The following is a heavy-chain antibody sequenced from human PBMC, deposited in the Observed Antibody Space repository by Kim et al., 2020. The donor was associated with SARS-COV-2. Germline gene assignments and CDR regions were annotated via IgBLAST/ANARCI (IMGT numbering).Heavy chain of an antibody. CDR1: GFSLSTSGMC. CDR3: ARIRREYRQWLASYYYYGMDV. CDR2: IDWDDDK. J-gene: IGHJ6*02. D-gene: IGHD6-19*01. Sequence: SGPTLVNPTQTLTLTCTFSGFSLSTSGMCVSWIRQPPGKALEWLALIDWDDDKYYSTSLKTRLTISKDTSKNQVVLTMTNMDPVDTATYYCARIRREYRQWLASYYYYGMDVWGQGTTVTVSS. V-gene: IGHV2-70*01.